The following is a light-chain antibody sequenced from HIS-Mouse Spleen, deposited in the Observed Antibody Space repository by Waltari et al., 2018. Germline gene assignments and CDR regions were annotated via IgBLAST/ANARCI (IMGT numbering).Light chain of an antibody. J-gene: IGLJ3*02. Sequence: SYELTQPPSVSVSPGQTARITCSGDAVPKQYAYLYQQKPGQAPVMVIYKDSERPSGIPERFSGSSSGTTVTLTISGVQAEDEADYYCQSADSSGTGWVFGGGTKLTVL. V-gene: IGLV3-25*03. CDR1: AVPKQY. CDR3: QSADSSGTGWV. CDR2: KDS.